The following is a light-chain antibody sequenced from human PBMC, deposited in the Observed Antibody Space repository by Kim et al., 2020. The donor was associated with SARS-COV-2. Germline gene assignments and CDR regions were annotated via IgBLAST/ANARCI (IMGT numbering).Light chain of an antibody. Sequence: SSELTQDPAVSVALGQTVRITCQGDSLRKYYANWYWQKPGQVPLLVNYGQNNRPSGIPDRFSGSRSGTTASLTITGAQAEDEGDFYCNSRDSSGTQWLFGGGTQLTVL. V-gene: IGLV3-19*01. J-gene: IGLJ3*02. CDR2: GQN. CDR1: SLRKYY. CDR3: NSRDSSGTQWL.